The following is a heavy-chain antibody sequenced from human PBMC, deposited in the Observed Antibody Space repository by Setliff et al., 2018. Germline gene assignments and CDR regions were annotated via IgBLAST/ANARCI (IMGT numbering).Heavy chain of an antibody. CDR1: GFTFSDYY. D-gene: IGHD3-10*01. V-gene: IGHV3-11*04. Sequence: AGGSLRLSCAASGFTFSDYYMTWIRQAPGKGLEWVSYISRGGNTIYYADSVKGRFTISRDNARDSLFLQMNTLRAEDTAVYYCVIGSGALGPNWGQGTLVTVSS. CDR2: ISRGGNTI. J-gene: IGHJ4*02. CDR3: VIGSGALGPN.